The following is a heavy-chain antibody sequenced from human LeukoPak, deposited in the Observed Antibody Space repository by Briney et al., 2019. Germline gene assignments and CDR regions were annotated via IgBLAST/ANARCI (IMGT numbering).Heavy chain of an antibody. CDR1: GFTFSNSW. CDR2: IGTDGSDT. Sequence: AGGSLRLSCAASGFTFSNSWMHWVRQAPGKGLVWVSRIGTDGSDTSYADSVKGRFTISRDNAKNTLYLQMNSLRAEDTAVYYCARRPAYSSGATYDYGMDVWGQGTTVTVSS. CDR3: ARRPAYSSGATYDYGMDV. D-gene: IGHD6-19*01. J-gene: IGHJ6*02. V-gene: IGHV3-74*01.